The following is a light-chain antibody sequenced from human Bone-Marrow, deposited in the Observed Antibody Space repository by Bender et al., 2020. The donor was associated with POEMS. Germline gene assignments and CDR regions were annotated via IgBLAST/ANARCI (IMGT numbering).Light chain of an antibody. CDR1: ASDVGAYDY. CDR3: CSYAANFVI. CDR2: DVR. J-gene: IGLJ2*01. V-gene: IGLV2-11*01. Sequence: QSALTQPRSMTGSPGQSVTISCTGTASDVGAYDYVSWYQQFAGKAPKLILYDVRQRPSGVPDRFSGSKSGSTASLTISGLQLDDEAFYYCCSYAANFVIFGDGTRLSVL.